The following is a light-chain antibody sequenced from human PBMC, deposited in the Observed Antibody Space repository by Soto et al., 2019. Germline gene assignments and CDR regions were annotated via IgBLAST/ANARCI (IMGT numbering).Light chain of an antibody. CDR2: AAS. CDR3: QLSYDIPPT. V-gene: IGKV1-39*01. CDR1: QTISNY. Sequence: DIQMTQSPSSRPASVGDRVTVTCRASQTISNYLNWYQQKPGKAPKLLIYAASSLQSGVPSRFSGSGFGTDFTLTISSLQPEDFATFYCQLSYDIPPTFGQGTKVEIK. J-gene: IGKJ1*01.